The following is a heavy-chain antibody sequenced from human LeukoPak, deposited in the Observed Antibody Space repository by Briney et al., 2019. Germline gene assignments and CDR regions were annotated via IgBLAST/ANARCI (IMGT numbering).Heavy chain of an antibody. D-gene: IGHD2-2*01. CDR3: AKEARIVVVPADFDY. V-gene: IGHV3-30*04. CDR2: ISYDGSNK. CDR1: GFTFSSYA. Sequence: GGSLRLSCAASGFTFSSYAMHWVRQAPGKGLEWVAVISYDGSNKYYADSVKGRLTISRDNSKNTLYLQMNSLRAEDTAVYYCAKEARIVVVPADFDYWGQGTLVTVSS. J-gene: IGHJ4*02.